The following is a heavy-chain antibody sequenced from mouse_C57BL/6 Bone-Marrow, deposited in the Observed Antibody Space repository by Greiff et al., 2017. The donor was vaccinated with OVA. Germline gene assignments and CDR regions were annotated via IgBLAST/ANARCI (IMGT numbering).Heavy chain of an antibody. V-gene: IGHV5-12*01. D-gene: IGHD1-1*01. CDR2: ISNGGGCT. CDR3: ARITTVVANWYFDV. Sequence: EVQGVESGGGLVQPGGSLKLSCAASGFTFSDYYMYWVRQTPEKRLEWVAYISNGGGCTYYPDTVKGRFTISSDNAKNTLYLQMSRLKSEDTAMYYCARITTVVANWYFDVWGTGTTVTVSS. J-gene: IGHJ1*03. CDR1: GFTFSDYY.